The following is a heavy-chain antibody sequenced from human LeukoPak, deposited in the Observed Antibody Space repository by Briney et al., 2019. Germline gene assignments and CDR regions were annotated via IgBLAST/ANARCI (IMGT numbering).Heavy chain of an antibody. Sequence: GGSLRLSCAASGFTFSSYSMNWVRQAPGKGLEWVSSISSSSSYIYYADSVKGRFTVSRDNAKNSLYLQMNSLRAEDTAVYYCATSYSGSFDTFDYWGQGTLVTVSS. CDR2: ISSSSSYI. V-gene: IGHV3-21*01. D-gene: IGHD1-26*01. CDR3: ATSYSGSFDTFDY. CDR1: GFTFSSYS. J-gene: IGHJ4*02.